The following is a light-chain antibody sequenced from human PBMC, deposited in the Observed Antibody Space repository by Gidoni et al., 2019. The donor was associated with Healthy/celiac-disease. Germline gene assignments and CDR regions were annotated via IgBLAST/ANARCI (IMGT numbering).Light chain of an antibody. Sequence: EIVLTQSPGTLSLSPGERATLACRASQSVSSSYLAWYQQKPGQAPRLLIYGASSRATGIPDRVSGSGSGTDFTLTISRLEPEDFAVYYCQQYGSSLPWTSGQGTKVEIK. CDR1: QSVSSSY. CDR3: QQYGSSLPWT. CDR2: GAS. J-gene: IGKJ1*01. V-gene: IGKV3-20*01.